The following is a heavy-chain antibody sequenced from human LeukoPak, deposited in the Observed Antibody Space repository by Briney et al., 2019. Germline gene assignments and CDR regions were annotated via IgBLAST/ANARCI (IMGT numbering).Heavy chain of an antibody. V-gene: IGHV3-33*06. J-gene: IGHJ6*03. Sequence: GGSLRLSCAASGFTFRTYGTHWVRQAPGKGLEWVAVIWYDGNNKYYAESVKGRFTISRDNSKNTLYLQMNSLRAEDTAVYYCAKVSGSYSGAYYYYMDVWGKGTTVTVSS. CDR3: AKVSGSYSGAYYYYMDV. CDR1: GFTFRTYG. CDR2: IWYDGNNK. D-gene: IGHD1-26*01.